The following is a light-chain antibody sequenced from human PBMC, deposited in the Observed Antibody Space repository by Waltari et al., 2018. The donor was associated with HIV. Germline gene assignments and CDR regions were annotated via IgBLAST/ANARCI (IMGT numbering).Light chain of an antibody. CDR2: TNN. V-gene: IGLV1-47*01. CDR3: AAWDDSLSGVV. CDR1: NSNIGSTY. Sequence: QSVLTPPPSASGTPGPRVTLSCSGSNSNIGSTYVSWYQQLPGTTPKLLIYTNNQRPSGVPDRFSGSKSGTSASLAISGLRSEDEADYYCAAWDDSLSGVVFGGGTKTDRP. J-gene: IGLJ2*01.